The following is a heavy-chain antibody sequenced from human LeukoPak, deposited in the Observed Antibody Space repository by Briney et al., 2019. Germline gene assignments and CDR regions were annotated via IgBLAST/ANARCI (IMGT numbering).Heavy chain of an antibody. CDR2: TYYRSQWYN. V-gene: IGHV6-1*01. D-gene: IGHD6-13*01. CDR3: ARVRIAAAGPQDYYYYGMDV. CDR1: GDSFSSNSAA. Sequence: SQTLSLTCAISGDSFSSNSAAWNWIMQSPSRGLEWLGRTYYRSQWYNDYAVSVKSRITINPDTSKNQFSLQLNSVTPEDTAVYYCARVRIAAAGPQDYYYYGMDVWGQGTTVTVSS. J-gene: IGHJ6*02.